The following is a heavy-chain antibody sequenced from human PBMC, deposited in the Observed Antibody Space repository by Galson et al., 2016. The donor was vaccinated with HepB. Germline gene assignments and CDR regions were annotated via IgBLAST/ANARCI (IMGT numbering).Heavy chain of an antibody. Sequence: LRLSCAASGFTFNTYSMKWVRQAPGKGLFWVSSISSDSVDEYYADSVKGRFTTSRDNAKNSLYLQMDSLGAEDTAVYYCVTSSGYYPDAFDVWGQGTLVTVSS. CDR1: GFTFNTYS. D-gene: IGHD3-22*01. J-gene: IGHJ3*01. V-gene: IGHV3-21*01. CDR2: ISSDSVDE. CDR3: VTSSGYYPDAFDV.